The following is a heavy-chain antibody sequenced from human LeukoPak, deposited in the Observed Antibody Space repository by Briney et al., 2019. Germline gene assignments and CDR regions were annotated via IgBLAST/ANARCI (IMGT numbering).Heavy chain of an antibody. CDR1: GFTFSTYP. J-gene: IGHJ4*02. CDR3: AKLATQWLARDY. D-gene: IGHD6-19*01. Sequence: GGSLRLSCAASGFTFSTYPMNWVRQAPGKGPEWVSAITFNGGRTFYADSVKGRFTISRDNSKNTLYLQMNSLRAEDTAVYYCAKLATQWLARDYWGQGTLVTVSS. V-gene: IGHV3-23*01. CDR2: ITFNGGRT.